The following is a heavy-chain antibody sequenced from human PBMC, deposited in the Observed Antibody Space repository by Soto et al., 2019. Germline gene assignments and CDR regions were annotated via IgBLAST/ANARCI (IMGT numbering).Heavy chain of an antibody. D-gene: IGHD6-6*01. CDR1: GFTFSSYA. Sequence: EVQLLESGGGLVQPGGSLRLSCAASGFTFSSYAMSWVRQAPGKGLEWVSAISGSGGSTYYADSVKGRFTISRYNSKNTLYLQMNSLRAEDTAVYYCAKDLILLYSSSDVDYWGQGTLVTVSS. CDR3: AKDLILLYSSSDVDY. V-gene: IGHV3-23*01. J-gene: IGHJ4*02. CDR2: ISGSGGST.